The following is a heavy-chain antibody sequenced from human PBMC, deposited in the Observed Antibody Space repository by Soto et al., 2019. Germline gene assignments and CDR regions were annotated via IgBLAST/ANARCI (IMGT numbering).Heavy chain of an antibody. CDR2: IYYRGST. D-gene: IGHD3-10*02. CDR3: FQAEDGIRDVRSVSAFLLNRSSDL. J-gene: IGHJ2*01. V-gene: IGHV4-39*01. Sequence: PGKGLEWIGIIYYRGSTYYTMSLKSRVTISVDTSKNQFSLKLSSVTAADMAVFFFFQAEDGIRDVRSVSAFLLNRSSDL.